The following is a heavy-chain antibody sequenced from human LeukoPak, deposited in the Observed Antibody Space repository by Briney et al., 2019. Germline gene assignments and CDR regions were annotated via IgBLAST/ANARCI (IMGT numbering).Heavy chain of an antibody. CDR2: ISRGGSST. CDR1: GFTFSDYY. J-gene: IGHJ4*02. Sequence: GGSLRLSCAASGFTFSDYYMSWIRQTPGGGLDWVSYISRGGSSTYYADSVEGRFTISRDNAKNSLYLQMNSLRAEDTAVYYCAIARDYYDSSGYYYWGQGTLVTVSS. CDR3: AIARDYYDSSGYYY. V-gene: IGHV3-11*04. D-gene: IGHD3-22*01.